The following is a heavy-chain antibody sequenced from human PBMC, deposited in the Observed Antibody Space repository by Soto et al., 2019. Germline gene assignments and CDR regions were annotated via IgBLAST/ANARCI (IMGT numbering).Heavy chain of an antibody. Sequence: ASVKVSCNASGYIFTNFAMHLVRQAPGQRPEWMGWINPNSGGTNYAQKFQGWVTMTRDTSISTAYMELSRLRSDDTAVYYCARGGSGWYVHGMDVWGQGTTVPVSS. CDR3: ARGGSGWYVHGMDV. CDR2: INPNSGGT. J-gene: IGHJ6*02. V-gene: IGHV1-2*04. CDR1: GYIFTNFA. D-gene: IGHD6-19*01.